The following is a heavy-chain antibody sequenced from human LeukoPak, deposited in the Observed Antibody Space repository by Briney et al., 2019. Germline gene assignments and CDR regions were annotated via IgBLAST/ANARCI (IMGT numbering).Heavy chain of an antibody. D-gene: IGHD3-3*01. V-gene: IGHV4-59*01. Sequence: SETLSLTCTVSGGSISSYYWSWIRQPPGKGLEWIGYIYYSGSTNYNPSLKSRVTISVDTSKNQFSLKLSSVTAADTAVYYCARGYDFTTGMDVWGQGTMVTVSS. CDR2: IYYSGST. J-gene: IGHJ3*01. CDR1: GGSISSYY. CDR3: ARGYDFTTGMDV.